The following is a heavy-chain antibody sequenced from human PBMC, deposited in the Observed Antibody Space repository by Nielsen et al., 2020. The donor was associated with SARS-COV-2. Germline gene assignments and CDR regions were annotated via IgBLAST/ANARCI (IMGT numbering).Heavy chain of an antibody. Sequence: VRQAPGKGLDCVSAIRGAGTSTYYADSVKGRFTISRDNSNNIMYLQMNNLRAEDTAVYFSARRLEGRKGYHPDETHYWHYAMDVWGRGTTVTVSS. D-gene: IGHD2-8*02. CDR2: IRGAGTST. J-gene: IGHJ6*02. CDR3: ARRLEGRKGYHPDETHYWHYAMDV. V-gene: IGHV3-23*01.